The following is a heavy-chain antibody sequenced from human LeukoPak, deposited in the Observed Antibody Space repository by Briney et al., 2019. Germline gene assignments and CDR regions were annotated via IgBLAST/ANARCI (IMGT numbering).Heavy chain of an antibody. D-gene: IGHD3-3*01. CDR3: ARARFLEWLYHDY. CDR2: IYYSGST. V-gene: IGHV4-31*03. J-gene: IGHJ4*02. CDR1: GGSISSGGYY. Sequence: SETLSLTCTVSGGSISSGGYYWSWIRQHPGKGLEWIGYIYYSGSTYYNPSLKSRVTISVDTSKNQFSLKLSSVTAADTAVYYCARARFLEWLYHDYWGQGTLVTVSS.